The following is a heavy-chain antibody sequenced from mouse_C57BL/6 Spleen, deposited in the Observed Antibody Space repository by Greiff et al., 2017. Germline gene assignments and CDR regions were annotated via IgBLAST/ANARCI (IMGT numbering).Heavy chain of an antibody. CDR3: ARIITTVVARYAMDY. CDR1: GYTFTSYW. D-gene: IGHD1-1*01. J-gene: IGHJ4*01. V-gene: IGHV1-50*01. Sequence: QVQLQQPGAELVKPGASVKLSCKASGYTFTSYWMQWVKQRPGQGLEWIGEIDPSDSYTNYNQKFKGKATLTVDTSPSTAYMQHSSLTSEDSAVYYYARIITTVVARYAMDYGGQGTSVTVSS. CDR2: IDPSDSYT.